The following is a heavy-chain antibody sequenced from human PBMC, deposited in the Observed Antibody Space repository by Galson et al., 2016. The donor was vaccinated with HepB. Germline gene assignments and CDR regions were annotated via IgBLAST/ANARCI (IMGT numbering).Heavy chain of an antibody. Sequence: SLRLSCAASGFTFSSYWMSWVRQAPGKGLEWVANIKQDGSEKYYVDSVKGRFTISRDNAKDSLYLQMTSLRAEDTAVYYCARDLAGHCGGRSCYSVYFDYWGQGALVTVAS. V-gene: IGHV3-7*01. J-gene: IGHJ4*02. CDR3: ARDLAGHCGGRSCYSVYFDY. CDR2: IKQDGSEK. D-gene: IGHD2-15*01. CDR1: GFTFSSYW.